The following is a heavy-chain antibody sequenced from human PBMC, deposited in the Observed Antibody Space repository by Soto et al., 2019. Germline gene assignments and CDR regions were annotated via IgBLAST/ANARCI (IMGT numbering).Heavy chain of an antibody. V-gene: IGHV1-3*01. J-gene: IGHJ6*03. Sequence: ASVKVSCKASGYTFTNYAMHWVRQAPGQRFEWMGWINCANGDTKYSESFQDRVTLSRDTSASTAYMELSSLRSEDTAVYYCARGNDYGDYRYYYYYMDVWGKGTTVTVSS. CDR2: INCANGDT. D-gene: IGHD4-17*01. CDR1: GYTFTNYA. CDR3: ARGNDYGDYRYYYYYMDV.